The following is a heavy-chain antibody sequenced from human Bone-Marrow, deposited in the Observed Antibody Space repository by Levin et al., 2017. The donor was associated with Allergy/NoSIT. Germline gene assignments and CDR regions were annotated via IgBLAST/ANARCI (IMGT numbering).Heavy chain of an antibody. CDR2: VSGTGGTT. CDR1: GFKFSDYG. J-gene: IGHJ3*01. Sequence: GGSLRLSCAASGFKFSDYGMTWVRQVPGKGLEWVASVSGTGGTTDYADSVKGRFIISRDNSRNTLNLVMNSLRVEDTALYRCAKVRGSGQFDWLFSFALDVWGQGALVTVSS. CDR3: AKVRGSGQFDWLFSFALDV. D-gene: IGHD3-9*01. V-gene: IGHV3-23*01.